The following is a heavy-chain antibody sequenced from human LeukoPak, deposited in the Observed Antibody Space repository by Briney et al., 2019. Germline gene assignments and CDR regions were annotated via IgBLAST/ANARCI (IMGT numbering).Heavy chain of an antibody. CDR3: ARERVEGYDILTGYYTWYYYYYMDV. V-gene: IGHV4-39*07. CDR1: GGSISSSSYY. CDR2: TYYSGST. J-gene: IGHJ6*03. D-gene: IGHD3-9*01. Sequence: SETLSLTCTVSGGSISSSSYYWGWIRQPPGKGLEWIGSTYYSGSTYYNPSLKSRVTISVDTSKNQFSLKLSSVTAADTAVYYCARERVEGYDILTGYYTWYYYYYMDVWGKGTTVTISS.